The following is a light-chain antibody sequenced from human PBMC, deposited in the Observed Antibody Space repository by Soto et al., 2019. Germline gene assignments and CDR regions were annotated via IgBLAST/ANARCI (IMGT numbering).Light chain of an antibody. J-gene: IGKJ1*01. V-gene: IGKV1-12*01. CDR2: AAS. CDR1: QGISSW. CDR3: QQANSFPWT. Sequence: DIQMTQSPSSVSASVGDRVTMTCRASQGISSWLVWYQQKPGKAPKLLIYAASSLQSGVPSRFSGSGSGTDFTLTISGLQPGDLATYYCQQANSFPWTVSQGTKVDIK.